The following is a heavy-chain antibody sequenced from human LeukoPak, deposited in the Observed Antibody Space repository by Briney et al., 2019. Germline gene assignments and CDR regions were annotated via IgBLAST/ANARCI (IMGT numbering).Heavy chain of an antibody. D-gene: IGHD1-14*01. J-gene: IGHJ6*03. CDR3: ATAAPPGYYYYYMDV. CDR2: FDPEDGET. Sequence: ASVKVSCKVSGYTLTELSMHWVRQAPGKGLEWMGGFDPEDGETIHAQKFQGRVTMTEDTSTDTAYMELSSLRSEDTAVYYCATAAPPGYYYYYMDVWGKGTTVTVSS. V-gene: IGHV1-24*01. CDR1: GYTLTELS.